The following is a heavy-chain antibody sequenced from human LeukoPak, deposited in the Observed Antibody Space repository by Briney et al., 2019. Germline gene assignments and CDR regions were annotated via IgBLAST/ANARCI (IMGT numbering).Heavy chain of an antibody. V-gene: IGHV1-69*04. Sequence: SVKVSCKASGGTFSSYAISWVRQAPGQGLERMGRIIPIIDLANYAQKFQGRVTITADESTSTAYMELSSLRSEDTAIYYCARDNPPYCNGGSCYSYWGQGTLVTISS. J-gene: IGHJ4*02. CDR3: ARDNPPYCNGGSCYSY. CDR1: GGTFSSYA. CDR2: IIPIIDLA. D-gene: IGHD2-15*01.